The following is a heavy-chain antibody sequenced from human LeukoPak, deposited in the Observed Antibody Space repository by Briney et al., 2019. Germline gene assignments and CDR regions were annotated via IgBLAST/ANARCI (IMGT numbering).Heavy chain of an antibody. J-gene: IGHJ5*02. Sequence: PSETLSLTCTVSGGSISSGSYYWSWIRQPAGKGLEWIGRIYTSGSTNYNPSFKSRVTISIDKSKNQFSLKLSSVTATDTGVYYCARGLTLFDLWGQGTLVTVSS. CDR1: GGSISSGSYY. V-gene: IGHV4-61*02. D-gene: IGHD1-20*01. CDR3: ARGLTLFDL. CDR2: IYTSGST.